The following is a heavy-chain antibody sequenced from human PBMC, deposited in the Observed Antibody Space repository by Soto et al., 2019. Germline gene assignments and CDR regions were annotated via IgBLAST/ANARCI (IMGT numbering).Heavy chain of an antibody. Sequence: QVQLVESGGGVVQPGRSLRLSCAASGFTFSTYGMHWVRQPPGKRLEWVAVISSDGKSEHYADHVKGRLIISRANSKNTLSVQLNSLRVEDTAVYYCAKTITTYSGDSRGRGALVDYWGQGTLVTVSS. V-gene: IGHV3-30*18. J-gene: IGHJ4*02. D-gene: IGHD3-22*01. CDR3: AKTITTYSGDSRGRGALVDY. CDR1: GFTFSTYG. CDR2: ISSDGKSE.